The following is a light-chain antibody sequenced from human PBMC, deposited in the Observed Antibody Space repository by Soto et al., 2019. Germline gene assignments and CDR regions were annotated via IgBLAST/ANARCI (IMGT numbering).Light chain of an antibody. CDR3: QQYDNLPT. CDR2: DAS. V-gene: IGKV1-33*01. CDR1: QDISNY. Sequence: DIQMTQSPSSLSASVGDRVTITCQASQDISNYLNWYQQKPGKAPKLLIYDASKLETGVPSRFSGSGSGTDFTFTISSLQPEDIATYYCQQYDNLPTFGGGTKVDTK. J-gene: IGKJ4*01.